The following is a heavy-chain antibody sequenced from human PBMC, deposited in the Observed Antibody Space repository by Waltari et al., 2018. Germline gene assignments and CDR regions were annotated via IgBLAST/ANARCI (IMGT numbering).Heavy chain of an antibody. CDR2: ISAYNGKT. CDR1: GYTFTSYG. Sequence: ASGYTFTSYGISWVRQAPGQGLEWMGWISAYNGKTNYAQKLQGRVTMTTDTSTSTAYMELRSLRSDDTAVYYCARGPHCSSTSCHLYYYYGMDVWGQGTTVTVSS. CDR3: ARGPHCSSTSCHLYYYYGMDV. V-gene: IGHV1-18*01. D-gene: IGHD2-2*01. J-gene: IGHJ6*02.